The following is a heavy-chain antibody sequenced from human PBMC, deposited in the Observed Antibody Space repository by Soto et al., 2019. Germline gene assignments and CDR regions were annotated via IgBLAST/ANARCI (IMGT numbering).Heavy chain of an antibody. CDR1: GGTFSSYA. D-gene: IGHD1-26*01. V-gene: IGHV1-69*13. J-gene: IGHJ6*02. Sequence: SVKVSCKASGGTFSSYAISWVRQAPGQGLEWMGGIIPIFGTANYAQKFQGRVTITADESTSTAYMELSSLRSEDTAVYYCARQSPIVGATGGYYGMDVWGQGTTVTVSS. CDR2: IIPIFGTA. CDR3: ARQSPIVGATGGYYGMDV.